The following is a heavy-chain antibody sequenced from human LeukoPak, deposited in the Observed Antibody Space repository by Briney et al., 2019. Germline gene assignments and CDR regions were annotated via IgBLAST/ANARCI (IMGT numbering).Heavy chain of an antibody. CDR2: IGTGGDT. D-gene: IGHD6-13*01. CDR1: AFTFSSYW. CDR3: ARRSAAAGIDAFDI. J-gene: IGHJ3*02. Sequence: GGSLRLSCAASAFTFSSYWMHWVRQPTGKGLEWVSAIGTGGDTYYPGSVKGRFTVVRENAKNTLYLQMNSLRAGDTAMYYCARRSAAAGIDAFDIWGQGTMVTVSS. V-gene: IGHV3-13*01.